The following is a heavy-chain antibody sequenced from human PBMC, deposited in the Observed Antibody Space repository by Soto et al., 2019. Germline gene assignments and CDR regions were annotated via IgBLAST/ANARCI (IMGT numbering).Heavy chain of an antibody. J-gene: IGHJ4*02. CDR2: INSDGSST. V-gene: IGHV3-74*01. CDR3: VTTSLVVAAATREDY. Sequence: EVQLVESGGGLVQPGESLRLSCAASGFTFSSYWMHWVRQAPGKGLVWVSRINSDGSSTSYAGSVKGRFTISRDNAKNTLYLQMNSLRAEDTAVYYCVTTSLVVAAATREDYWGQGPLVTVSS. CDR1: GFTFSSYW. D-gene: IGHD2-15*01.